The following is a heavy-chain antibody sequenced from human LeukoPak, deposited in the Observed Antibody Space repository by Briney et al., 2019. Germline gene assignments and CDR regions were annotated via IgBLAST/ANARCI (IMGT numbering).Heavy chain of an antibody. Sequence: GGSLRLSCAASGFTFSSYSMNWVRQAPGKGLEWVSYISSSSSTIYYADSVKGRFTISRDNAKNSLYLQMNSLRAEDTAVYYCARVYGSGYYYYYMDVWGKGTTVTVSS. CDR2: ISSSSSTI. D-gene: IGHD6-19*01. CDR1: GFTFSSYS. V-gene: IGHV3-48*01. CDR3: ARVYGSGYYYYYMDV. J-gene: IGHJ6*03.